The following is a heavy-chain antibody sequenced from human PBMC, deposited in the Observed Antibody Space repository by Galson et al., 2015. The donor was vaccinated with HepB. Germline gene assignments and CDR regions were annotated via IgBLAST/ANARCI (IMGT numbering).Heavy chain of an antibody. V-gene: IGHV1-18*04. J-gene: IGHJ4*02. D-gene: IGHD4/OR15-4a*01. CDR2: ISANNGNT. CDR3: ARDRDYRFDY. Sequence: SVKVSCKASGYTFTTNGISWVRQAPGQGLEWMGWISANNGNTKYAQNFQERVTLTRDTSTSTVYLELRNLRSDDTAAYYCARDRDYRFDYWGQGSLVHVS. CDR1: GYTFTTNG.